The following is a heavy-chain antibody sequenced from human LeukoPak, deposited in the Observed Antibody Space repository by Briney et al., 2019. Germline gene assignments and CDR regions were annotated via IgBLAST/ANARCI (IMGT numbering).Heavy chain of an antibody. CDR1: GGSISSYY. Sequence: SETLSLTCTVSGGSISSYYWSWIRQPPGKGLEWIGYIYYSGSTNYNPSLKSRVTISVDTSKNQFSLKLSSVTAADTAVYYCAREEGYDFWSGYHGAEYFQHWGQGTLVTVSS. D-gene: IGHD3-3*01. V-gene: IGHV4-59*12. CDR3: AREEGYDFWSGYHGAEYFQH. J-gene: IGHJ1*01. CDR2: IYYSGST.